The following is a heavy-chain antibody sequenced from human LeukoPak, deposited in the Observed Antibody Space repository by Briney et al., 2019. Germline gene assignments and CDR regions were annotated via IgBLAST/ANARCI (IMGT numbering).Heavy chain of an antibody. V-gene: IGHV5-51*01. D-gene: IGHD6-19*01. CDR3: AKGDEEWLVRGGAFDI. CDR1: GYSLTSYW. Sequence: GESLKISCKGSGYSLTSYWIGWVRQMPGKGLEWMGIIYPGDSDTRYSPSFQGRVTISADKSISTAYLQWSSLKASDTAMYYCAKGDEEWLVRGGAFDIWGQGTMVTVSS. CDR2: IYPGDSDT. J-gene: IGHJ3*02.